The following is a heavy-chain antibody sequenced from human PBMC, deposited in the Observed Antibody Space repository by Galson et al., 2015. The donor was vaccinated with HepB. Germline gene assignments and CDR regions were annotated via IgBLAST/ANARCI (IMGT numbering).Heavy chain of an antibody. D-gene: IGHD6-13*01. CDR2: ISAYNGNT. CDR1: GYTFTSYG. Sequence: SCKASGYTFTSYGISWVRQAPGQGLEWMGWISAYNGNTNYAQKLQGRVTMTTDTSTSTAYMELRSLRSDDTAVYYCARDIYSSSWYPYYYGMDVWGQGTTVTVSS. J-gene: IGHJ6*02. CDR3: ARDIYSSSWYPYYYGMDV. V-gene: IGHV1-18*04.